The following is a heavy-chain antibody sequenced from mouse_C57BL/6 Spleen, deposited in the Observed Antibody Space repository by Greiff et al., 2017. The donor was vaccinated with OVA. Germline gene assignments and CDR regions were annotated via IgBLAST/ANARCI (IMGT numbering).Heavy chain of an antibody. Sequence: VQLQQPGAELVMPGASVKLSCKASGYTFTSYWMHWVKQRPGQGLEWIGEIDPSDSYTNYNQKFKGKSTLTVDKSFSTAYMQLSSLTSEDSAVYYCARSITTVVAPFDYWGQGTTLTVSS. CDR2: IDPSDSYT. CDR1: GYTFTSYW. V-gene: IGHV1-69*01. CDR3: ARSITTVVAPFDY. J-gene: IGHJ2*01. D-gene: IGHD1-1*01.